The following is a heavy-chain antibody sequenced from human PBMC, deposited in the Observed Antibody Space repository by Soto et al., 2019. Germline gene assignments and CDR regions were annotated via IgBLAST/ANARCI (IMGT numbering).Heavy chain of an antibody. CDR1: GDSVSSASAT. CDR3: ARDGSGYQWYFDG. V-gene: IGHV6-1*01. D-gene: IGHD5-12*01. CDR2: TYYRSKWHN. J-gene: IGHJ2*01. Sequence: QVQLQQSGPGLVKPSQTLSLICAISGDSVSSASATWSWIRQSPSGRLEWLGRTYYRSKWHNDYAVSMKGRIAIIPDTSTSQLSVQLSSVTLEDTAVYFCARDGSGYQWYFDGWGRGSLVTVSS.